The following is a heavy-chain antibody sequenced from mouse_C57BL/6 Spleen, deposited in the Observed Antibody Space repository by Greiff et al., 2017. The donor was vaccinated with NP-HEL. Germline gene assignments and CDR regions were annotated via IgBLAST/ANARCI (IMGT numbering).Heavy chain of an antibody. D-gene: IGHD2-1*01. CDR1: GYTFTSYW. Sequence: QVQLQQPGAELVKPGASVKLSCKASGYTFTSYWMHWVKQRPGQGLEWIGMIHPNSGSTNYNEKFKSKATLTVDKSSSTAYMQLSSLTSEDSAVYYCARRDGNYLFDYWGQGTTLTVSS. CDR2: IHPNSGST. CDR3: ARRDGNYLFDY. J-gene: IGHJ2*01. V-gene: IGHV1-64*01.